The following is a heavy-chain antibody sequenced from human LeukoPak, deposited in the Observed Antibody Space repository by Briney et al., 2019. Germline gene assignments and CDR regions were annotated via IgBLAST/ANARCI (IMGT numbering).Heavy chain of an antibody. J-gene: IGHJ4*02. V-gene: IGHV3-23*01. D-gene: IGHD3-22*01. CDR2: ITGSGAST. Sequence: TGGSLRLSCAASGFTFSNYAMTWVRQAPGKGLEWVSAITGSGASTNYADSVKGRFTISRDNSKNTMYLQMNSLRAEDTAIYYCAKRSSISSGYFDLWGWGTLVTVSS. CDR3: AKRSSISSGYFDL. CDR1: GFTFSNYA.